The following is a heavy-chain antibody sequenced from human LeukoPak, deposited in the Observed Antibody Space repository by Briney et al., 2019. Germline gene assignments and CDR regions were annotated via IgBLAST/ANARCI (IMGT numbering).Heavy chain of an antibody. V-gene: IGHV3-23*01. CDR3: AKGFYDNSASGVFDI. J-gene: IGHJ3*02. Sequence: PGGSLRLSCAASGLTFSSFATSWVRQAPGKGLEWVSGISASGGSTYYADSVKGRFTISRDNSKNTLYLQMNSLRAEDTAVYYCAKGFYDNSASGVFDIWGQGTMVTVSS. CDR2: ISASGGST. D-gene: IGHD3-22*01. CDR1: GLTFSSFA.